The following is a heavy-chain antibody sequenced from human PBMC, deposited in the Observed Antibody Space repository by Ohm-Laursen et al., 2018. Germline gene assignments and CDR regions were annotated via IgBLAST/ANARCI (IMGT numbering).Heavy chain of an antibody. D-gene: IGHD6-19*01. Sequence: GSLRLSCAASGFTFSSYGMHWVRQAPGKGLEWVSGISGSGGSTNYADSVKGRFTISRDNSKNTLYLQMNSLRAEDTAVYYCAKDQGWDDAFDIWGQGTMVTVSS. V-gene: IGHV3-23*01. CDR1: GFTFSSYG. J-gene: IGHJ3*02. CDR2: ISGSGGST. CDR3: AKDQGWDDAFDI.